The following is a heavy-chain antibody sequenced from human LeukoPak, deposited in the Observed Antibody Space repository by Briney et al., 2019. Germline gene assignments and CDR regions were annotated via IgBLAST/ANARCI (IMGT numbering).Heavy chain of an antibody. D-gene: IGHD6-19*01. CDR2: IYYSGST. CDR1: GGSISSYY. V-gene: IGHV4-59*01. Sequence: PSETLSLTCTVSGGSISSYYWSWIRQPPGKGLEWIGYIYYSGSTNYNPSLKSRVTISVDTSKNQFSLRLSSVIAADTAVYYCARGMNSGWSYWFDPWGQGTLVTVSS. J-gene: IGHJ5*02. CDR3: ARGMNSGWSYWFDP.